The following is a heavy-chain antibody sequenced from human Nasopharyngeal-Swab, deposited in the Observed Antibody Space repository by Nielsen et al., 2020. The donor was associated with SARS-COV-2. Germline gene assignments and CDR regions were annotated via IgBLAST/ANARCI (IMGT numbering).Heavy chain of an antibody. V-gene: IGHV3-30-3*01. D-gene: IGHD6-13*01. Sequence: GESLKISCAASGFTSSSYAVHWVRQAPGKGLEWVAVISYDGSKKYYADSVKGRFTISRDNSKNTLYLQMNSLRAEDTAVYYCARDQGSSWYTYYYYYGMDVWGQGTTVTVSS. CDR2: ISYDGSKK. CDR3: ARDQGSSWYTYYYYYGMDV. CDR1: GFTSSSYA. J-gene: IGHJ6*02.